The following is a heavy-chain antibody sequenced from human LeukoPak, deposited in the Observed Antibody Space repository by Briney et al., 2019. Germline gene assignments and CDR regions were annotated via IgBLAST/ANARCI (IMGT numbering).Heavy chain of an antibody. V-gene: IGHV3-23*01. J-gene: IGHJ3*02. CDR3: AKGSTYFYGSGTTDDAFDI. CDR2: ISGSGENT. CDR1: GFTFSNYA. Sequence: PGGSLRLSCAVSGFTFSNYAMSWVRQAPGKGLEWVSAISGSGENTHYADSVQGRFVISRDNSKKTMYLQMNSLRGEDTAVYYCAKGSTYFYGSGTTDDAFDIWGQGTMVTVSS. D-gene: IGHD3-10*01.